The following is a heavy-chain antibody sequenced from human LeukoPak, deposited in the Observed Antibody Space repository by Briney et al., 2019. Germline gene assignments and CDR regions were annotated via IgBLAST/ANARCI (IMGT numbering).Heavy chain of an antibody. Sequence: GGSLRLSCAASGFTFSSYSMNWVRQAPGKGLEWVSFISSGSDYIYYADSVKGRFTISRDNAKNSLYLQMNSLRAGDTAVYYCARPPRDSSTSCFDYWGQGTLVTVSS. V-gene: IGHV3-21*01. J-gene: IGHJ4*02. CDR2: ISSGSDYI. CDR1: GFTFSSYS. D-gene: IGHD2-2*01. CDR3: ARPPRDSSTSCFDY.